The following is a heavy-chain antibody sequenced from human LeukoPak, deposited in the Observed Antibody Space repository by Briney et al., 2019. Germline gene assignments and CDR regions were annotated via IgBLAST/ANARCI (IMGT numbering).Heavy chain of an antibody. D-gene: IGHD1-1*01. CDR3: ARDPGGNYFDF. J-gene: IGHJ4*02. CDR1: GFTVSNSY. CDR2: IHSGGNT. Sequence: GGSLRLSCAASGFTVSNSYLSWVRQAPGKGLEWVSVIHSGGNTYYADSVKGRFTISRDNSKNTLYLQMNSLRAEDTAVYYCARDPGGNYFDFWGQGTLVTVSS. V-gene: IGHV3-53*01.